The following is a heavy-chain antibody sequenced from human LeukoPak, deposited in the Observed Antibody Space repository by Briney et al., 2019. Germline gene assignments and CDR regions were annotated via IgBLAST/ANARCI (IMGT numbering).Heavy chain of an antibody. CDR3: AREVWDTVRDY. Sequence: SETLSLTCTVSGDSLKSYYWTWRRQPPGKGLDWSGYIYYTGSTNYNPSLKSRVTISVDTSKNQFSLKLSSVTAADTAVYYCAREVWDTVRDYWGQGTLVTVSS. CDR2: IYYTGST. J-gene: IGHJ4*02. CDR1: GDSLKSYY. V-gene: IGHV4-59*01. D-gene: IGHD3-16*01.